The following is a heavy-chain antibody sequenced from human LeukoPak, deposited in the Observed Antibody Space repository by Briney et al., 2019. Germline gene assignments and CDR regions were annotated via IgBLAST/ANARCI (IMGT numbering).Heavy chain of an antibody. V-gene: IGHV3-53*01. CDR1: GFNVSSNY. CDR2: IYSGGST. D-gene: IGHD4-17*01. J-gene: IGHJ6*02. Sequence: GGSLRLSCAASGFNVSSNYMSWVRQAPGKGLEGVSVIYSGGSTYYADSVKGRFTISRDNSKNTLYLQMNSLRAEDTAVYYCAREDYGDYGYGMDVWGQGTTVTVSS. CDR3: AREDYGDYGYGMDV.